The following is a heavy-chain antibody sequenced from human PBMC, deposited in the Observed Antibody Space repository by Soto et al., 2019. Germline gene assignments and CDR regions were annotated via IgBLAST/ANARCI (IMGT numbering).Heavy chain of an antibody. V-gene: IGHV3-23*01. CDR1: GFSFEKHA. J-gene: IGHJ5*02. D-gene: IGHD2-2*01. Sequence: EEQLLESGGDLVRPGGSLKLSCEGSGFSFEKHAMSWVRQAPGKGLEWVAGLNGNGDHTYYAPSVRGRFTISRDNSKKTVLLQMNSLRADDTGVYYCSRLPPHVVPAAVILATLGQGTRSTVSS. CDR3: SRLPPHVVPAAVILAT. CDR2: LNGNGDHT.